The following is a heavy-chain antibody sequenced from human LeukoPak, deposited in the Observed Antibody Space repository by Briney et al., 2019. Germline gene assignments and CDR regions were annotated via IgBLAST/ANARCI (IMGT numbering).Heavy chain of an antibody. Sequence: GGSQRLSCAASGFTFSSFWMNWVRQVPGKGLVWVSHINSDGAKTNYADPVTGRFTISRDTARNTLYLQMNNLRVEDTAMYYCAASFRITGTTFYHWGQGTLVTVSS. CDR1: GFTFSSFW. CDR2: INSDGAKT. D-gene: IGHD1-20*01. J-gene: IGHJ1*01. V-gene: IGHV3-74*01. CDR3: AASFRITGTTFYH.